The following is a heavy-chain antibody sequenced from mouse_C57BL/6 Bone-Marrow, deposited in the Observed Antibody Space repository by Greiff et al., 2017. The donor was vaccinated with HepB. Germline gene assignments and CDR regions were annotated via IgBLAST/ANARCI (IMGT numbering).Heavy chain of an antibody. D-gene: IGHD1-1*01. Sequence: VQLKQPGAELVKPGASVKMSCKASGYTFTSYWITWVKQRPGQGLEWIGDIYPGSGSTNYNEKFKSKATLTVDTSSSTAYMQLSSLTSEDSAVYYCARGDTTVVATGYFDVWGTGTTVTVSS. V-gene: IGHV1-55*01. J-gene: IGHJ1*03. CDR3: ARGDTTVVATGYFDV. CDR2: IYPGSGST. CDR1: GYTFTSYW.